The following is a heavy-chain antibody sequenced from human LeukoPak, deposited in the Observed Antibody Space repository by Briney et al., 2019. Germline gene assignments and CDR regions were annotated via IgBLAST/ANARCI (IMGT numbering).Heavy chain of an antibody. CDR1: GGTFSSYA. CDR2: IIPILGIA. D-gene: IGHD3-10*01. V-gene: IGHV1-69*04. CDR3: ARARSRSGSTYGMDV. J-gene: IGHJ6*02. Sequence: GSSVKVSCKASGGTFSSYAISWVRQAPGQGLEWMGRIIPILGIANYAQKFQGRVTITADKSTSTAYMELSSLRSEDTAVYYCARARSRSGSTYGMDVWGQGTTVTVSS.